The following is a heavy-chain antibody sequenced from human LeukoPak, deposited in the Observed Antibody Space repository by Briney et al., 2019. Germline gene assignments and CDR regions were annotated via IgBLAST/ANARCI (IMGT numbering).Heavy chain of an antibody. D-gene: IGHD5-18*01. CDR2: INHSGST. CDR1: GGSFSGYY. CDR3: ARHSSPYSYGAFDY. V-gene: IGHV4-34*01. Sequence: PSETLSLTCAVYGGSFSGYYWSWIRQPPGKGLEWIGEINHSGSTNYNPSLKSRVTISVDTSKNQFSLKLSSVTAADTAVYYCARHSSPYSYGAFDYWGQGTLVTVSS. J-gene: IGHJ4*02.